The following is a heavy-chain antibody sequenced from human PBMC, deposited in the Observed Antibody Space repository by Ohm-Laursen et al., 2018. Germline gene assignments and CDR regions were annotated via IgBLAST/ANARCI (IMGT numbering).Heavy chain of an antibody. V-gene: IGHV4-4*07. CDR1: GASINSHH. J-gene: IGHJ6*02. Sequence: SETLSLTCTVSGASINSHHWSFIRQPPGKGLEWIGRMYRSGSTNYNPSLKSRVTMSVETSKNQFSLKLSSVTAADTAVYYCARRRRGMDVWGQGTTVTVSS. CDR2: MYRSGST. CDR3: ARRRRGMDV.